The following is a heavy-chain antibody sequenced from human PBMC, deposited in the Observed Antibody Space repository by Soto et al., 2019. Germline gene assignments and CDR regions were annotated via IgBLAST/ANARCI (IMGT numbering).Heavy chain of an antibody. D-gene: IGHD5-18*01. V-gene: IGHV3-11*01. CDR2: ISSSGVSM. CDR3: ARGGYNYAS. CDR1: GFTFSSSY. Sequence: QVQLLQSGGGLVKPGGSLRLSCAASGFTFSSSYMSWIRQAPGKGLEWVAYISSSGVSMYYADSVKGRFTISRDNANNSLYLQMNSLRAEDTAVYYCARGGYNYASWGQGTLVTVSP. J-gene: IGHJ5*02.